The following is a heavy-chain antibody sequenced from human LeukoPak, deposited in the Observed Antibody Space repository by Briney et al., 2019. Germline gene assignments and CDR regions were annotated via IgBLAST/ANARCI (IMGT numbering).Heavy chain of an antibody. CDR2: IIPIFGTA. V-gene: IGHV1-69*13. CDR1: GGTFSSYA. J-gene: IGHJ6*02. Sequence: SVKVSCQASGGTFSSYAISWVRQAPGQGLERMGGIIPIFGTANYAQKFQGRVTITADESTSTAYMELSSLRSEDTAVYYCARALVYCSSTSCYKTYYYGMDVWGQGTTVTVSS. CDR3: ARALVYCSSTSCYKTYYYGMDV. D-gene: IGHD2-2*02.